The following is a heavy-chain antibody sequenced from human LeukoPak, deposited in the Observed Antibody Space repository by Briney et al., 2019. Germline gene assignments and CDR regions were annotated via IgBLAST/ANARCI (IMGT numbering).Heavy chain of an antibody. CDR3: AKGGLYYYYYYMDV. CDR1: GFTFSSYA. V-gene: IGHV3-43D*04. CDR2: ISWDGGST. Sequence: GRSLRLSCAASGFTFSSYAMHWVRQAPGKGLEWVALISWDGGSTYYADSVKGRFTISRDNSKNSLYLQMNSLRAEDTALYYCAKGGLYYYYYYMDVWVKGTTVTVSS. J-gene: IGHJ6*03.